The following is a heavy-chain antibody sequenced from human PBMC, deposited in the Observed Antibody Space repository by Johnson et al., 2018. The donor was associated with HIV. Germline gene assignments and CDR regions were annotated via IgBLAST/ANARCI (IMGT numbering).Heavy chain of an antibody. D-gene: IGHD5-18*01. J-gene: IGHJ3*01. Sequence: VQLVESGGGLVQPGRSMRLSCAASGFTFDDYAMHWVRQAPGKGLERVSVISGNGANTYYADSVKGRFTISRDNSKNTLYLQMNSLRAEDTALYYCARDQRGGYSYGDAFDFWGQGTVVSVSS. V-gene: IGHV3-23*04. CDR3: ARDQRGGYSYGDAFDF. CDR2: ISGNGANT. CDR1: GFTFDDYA.